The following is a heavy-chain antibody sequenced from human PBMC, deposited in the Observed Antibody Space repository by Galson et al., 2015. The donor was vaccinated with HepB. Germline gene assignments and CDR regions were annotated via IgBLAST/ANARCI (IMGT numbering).Heavy chain of an antibody. J-gene: IGHJ4*02. V-gene: IGHV1-8*01. CDR3: VRGSTPRLGFCSAGSCYSDY. D-gene: IGHD2-15*01. Sequence: SVKVSCKASGYTFSSFDINWVRHATGQGLEWMGWMNPNSGNTAYAQKFQGRVTMTRDTSISTAYMELSSLRSDDTAVYYCVRGSTPRLGFCSAGSCYSDYWGQGTLVTVSS. CDR1: GYTFSSFD. CDR2: MNPNSGNT.